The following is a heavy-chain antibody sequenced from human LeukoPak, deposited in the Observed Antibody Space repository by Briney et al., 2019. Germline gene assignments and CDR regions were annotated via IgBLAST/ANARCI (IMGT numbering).Heavy chain of an antibody. Sequence: GGSLRLSCAASGFTFSSYSMNWVRRAPGKGLEWVSYISSSSSTIYYADSVKGRFTISRDNAKDSLYLQMNSLRAEDTAVYYCARDRIVVVKDAFDIWGQGTMVTVSS. V-gene: IGHV3-48*04. J-gene: IGHJ3*02. CDR3: ARDRIVVVKDAFDI. D-gene: IGHD2-21*01. CDR2: ISSSSSTI. CDR1: GFTFSSYS.